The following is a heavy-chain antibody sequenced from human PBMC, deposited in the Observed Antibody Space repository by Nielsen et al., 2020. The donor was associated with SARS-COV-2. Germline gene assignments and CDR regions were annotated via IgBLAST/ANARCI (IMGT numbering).Heavy chain of an antibody. D-gene: IGHD3-22*01. Sequence: WIRQPPGKGLEWIGSIYYSGSTYYNPSLKSRVTISVDTSKNQFSLKLSSVTAADTAVYYCARITMIVVVSDYYYYYGMDVWGQGTTVTVSS. V-gene: IGHV4-39*07. CDR2: IYYSGST. CDR3: ARITMIVVVSDYYYYYGMDV. J-gene: IGHJ6*02.